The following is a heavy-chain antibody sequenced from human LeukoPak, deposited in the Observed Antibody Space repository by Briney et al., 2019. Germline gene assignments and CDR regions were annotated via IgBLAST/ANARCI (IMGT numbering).Heavy chain of an antibody. V-gene: IGHV3-23*01. Sequence: PGGSLRLSCAASGFSFSSYAMNWVRQAPGKGLDWVSAISGSGSDIYYADSVRGRFTISRDNSKNTLYLQMNSLRAEDTAVYYCARDQRGYNRPAEYWGQGTLVTVSS. D-gene: IGHD5-24*01. CDR3: ARDQRGYNRPAEY. CDR1: GFSFSSYA. CDR2: ISGSGSDI. J-gene: IGHJ4*02.